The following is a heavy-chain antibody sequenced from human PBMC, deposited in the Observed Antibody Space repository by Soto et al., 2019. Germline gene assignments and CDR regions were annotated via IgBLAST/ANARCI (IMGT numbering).Heavy chain of an antibody. CDR2: ISGHNGAT. CDR1: GYNFVNHG. J-gene: IGHJ4*02. CDR3: ATDLYPLAYYFDY. Sequence: ASVKVSCKTSGYNFVNHGISWGRQAPGRGLEWLGWISGHNGATKYGKRLQGRVTMTRDTSTTTAYMELRSLRSDDTAVYYCATDLYPLAYYFDYWGQGTLVTLSS. V-gene: IGHV1-18*04.